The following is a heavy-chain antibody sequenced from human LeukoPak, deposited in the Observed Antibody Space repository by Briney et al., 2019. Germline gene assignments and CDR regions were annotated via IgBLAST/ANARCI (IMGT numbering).Heavy chain of an antibody. J-gene: IGHJ4*02. CDR2: INPNSGGT. V-gene: IGHV1-2*02. CDR1: GYTFTGYY. D-gene: IGHD3-10*01. Sequence: ASVKVSCKASGYTFTGYYMHWVRQAPGQGLEWMGWINPNSGGTNYAQKFQGRVTMTRDTSIGTAYMELSRLRSDDTAVYYCARERYYSSGNYNNRIDYWGQGTLVTVSS. CDR3: ARERYYSSGNYNNRIDY.